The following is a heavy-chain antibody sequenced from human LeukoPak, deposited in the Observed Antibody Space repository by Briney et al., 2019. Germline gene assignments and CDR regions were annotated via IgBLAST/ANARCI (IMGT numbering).Heavy chain of an antibody. J-gene: IGHJ4*02. CDR3: ARDSPDSSGYYLRDY. CDR2: ISSSSSTI. D-gene: IGHD3-22*01. Sequence: GGSLRLSCAASGFTFSSYNMNWVRQAPGKGLEWVSYISSSSSTIYYADSVKGRFTISRDNAKNSLYLQMNSLRAEDTAVYYCARDSPDSSGYYLRDYWGQGTLVTVSS. V-gene: IGHV3-48*04. CDR1: GFTFSSYN.